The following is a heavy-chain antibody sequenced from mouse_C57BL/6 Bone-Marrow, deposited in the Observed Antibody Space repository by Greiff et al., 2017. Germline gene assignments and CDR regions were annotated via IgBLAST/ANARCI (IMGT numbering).Heavy chain of an antibody. CDR3: ARGDYGSSYVDNYAMDY. D-gene: IGHD1-1*01. CDR1: VYSITRGHY. Sequence: ESGPGLVKPSQSLYPFCSFTVYSITRGHYQAWIRLFPVINLAWMGYLSYDSSNNYNPSLKNRSSITRDTSKNQFFLKLKSVTTEDTATYYCARGDYGSSYVDNYAMDYWGQGTSVTVSS. CDR2: LSYDSSN. V-gene: IGHV3-6*01. J-gene: IGHJ4*01.